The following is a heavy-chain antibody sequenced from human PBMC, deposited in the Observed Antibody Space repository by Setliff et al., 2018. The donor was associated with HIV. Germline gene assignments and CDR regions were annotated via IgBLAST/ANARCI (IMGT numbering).Heavy chain of an antibody. J-gene: IGHJ4*02. CDR1: GDSIGSTNW. D-gene: IGHD3-10*01. V-gene: IGHV4-4*02. CDR2: IYDNGNT. Sequence: SETLSLTCTVHGDSIGSTNWWSWVRQPTGEGLEWIGQIYDNGNTNYNPSLKGRVTISTDKSKNHFSLRLTSVTAADTATYFCESTGRKTYYNSDKYYYFDYWGLGTVVTVS. CDR3: ESTGRKTYYNSDKYYYFDY.